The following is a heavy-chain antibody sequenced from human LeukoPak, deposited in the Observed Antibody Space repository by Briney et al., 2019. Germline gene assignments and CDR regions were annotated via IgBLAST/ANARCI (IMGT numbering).Heavy chain of an antibody. CDR3: ARLQFLSGGYYAFDS. CDR2: IKHGGST. J-gene: IGHJ4*02. Sequence: SETLSLTCIVSGGSLRDTYWSWIRQSPGKGLEWIAEIKHGGSTNYNPSLKSRVTISADTSKNEISLKLSTVTAADTAVYYCARLQFLSGGYYAFDSWGQGSLVTVSS. D-gene: IGHD3-22*01. V-gene: IGHV4-34*01. CDR1: GGSLRDTY.